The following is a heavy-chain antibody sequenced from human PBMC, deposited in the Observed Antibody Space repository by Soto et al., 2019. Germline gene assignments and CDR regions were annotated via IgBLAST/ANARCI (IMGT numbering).Heavy chain of an antibody. CDR3: ARHWDGGIFDY. J-gene: IGHJ4*02. CDR2: TWYDGSNK. V-gene: IGHV3-33*01. D-gene: IGHD1-1*01. Sequence: QVQLVESGGGVVQPGRSLRLSCAASGFTFSTYGMHWVRQAPGKGLEWVAVTWYDGSNKYYADSVKGRFTISRDNSKNTLHLQMNSLRAEDTAVYYCARHWDGGIFDYWGQGTLVTVSS. CDR1: GFTFSTYG.